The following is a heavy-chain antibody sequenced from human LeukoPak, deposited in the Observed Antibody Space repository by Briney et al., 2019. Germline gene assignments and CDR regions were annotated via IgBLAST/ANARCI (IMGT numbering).Heavy chain of an antibody. J-gene: IGHJ6*02. CDR1: GFTFTSSA. V-gene: IGHV1-58*01. CDR3: AADSSRGLVTTFYYYGMDV. Sequence: TSVTVSCTASGFTFTSSAVQWVRQARGQRLEWIGWIVVGSGNTNYAQKFQERVTITRDMSTSTAYMELSSLRSEDTAVYYCAADSSRGLVTTFYYYGMDVWGQGTTVTVSS. CDR2: IVVGSGNT. D-gene: IGHD5-12*01.